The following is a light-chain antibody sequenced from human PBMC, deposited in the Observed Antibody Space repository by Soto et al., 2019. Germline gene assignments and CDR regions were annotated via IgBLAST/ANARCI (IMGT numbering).Light chain of an antibody. J-gene: IGKJ1*01. CDR3: HQCGNSWWT. Sequence: EIVLTQSPGTLSLSPGERATLSCRASQTVSSTYLVWYQQKPGQAPRLLIYGASSRAPGVSGRFSGSGSGTDFTLTISRLEPEDFAVYYCHQCGNSWWTFGQGTKVEIK. CDR1: QTVSSTY. CDR2: GAS. V-gene: IGKV3-20*01.